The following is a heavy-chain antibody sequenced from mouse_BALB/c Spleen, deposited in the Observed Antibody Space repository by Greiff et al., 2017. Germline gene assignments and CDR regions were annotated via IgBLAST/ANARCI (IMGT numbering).Heavy chain of an antibody. CDR2: INPSNGRT. J-gene: IGHJ4*01. CDR1: GYTFTSYW. CDR3: AKGDYGNYDYAMDY. V-gene: IGHV1S81*02. D-gene: IGHD2-1*01. Sequence: QVQLQQPGAELVKPGASVKLSCTASGYTFTSYWMHWVKQRPGQGLEWIGEINPSNGRTNYNEKFKSKATLTVDKSSSTAYMQLSSLTSEDAAVYYCAKGDYGNYDYAMDYWGQGTSVTVSS.